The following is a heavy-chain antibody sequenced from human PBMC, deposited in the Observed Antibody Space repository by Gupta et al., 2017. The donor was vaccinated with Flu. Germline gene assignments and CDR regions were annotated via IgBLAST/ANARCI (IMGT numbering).Heavy chain of an antibody. CDR1: GGSVSSGSYY. CDR3: ARDGGMGSGSFDY. Sequence: QVQLQESGPGLVKPSETLSLTCTVSGGSVSSGSYYWSWIRQPPGKGLEWIGYIYYSGSTNYNPSLKSRVTISVDTSKNQFSLKLSSVTAADTAVYYCARDGGMGSGSFDYWGQGTLVTVSS. D-gene: IGHD6-19*01. CDR2: IYYSGST. V-gene: IGHV4-61*01. J-gene: IGHJ4*02.